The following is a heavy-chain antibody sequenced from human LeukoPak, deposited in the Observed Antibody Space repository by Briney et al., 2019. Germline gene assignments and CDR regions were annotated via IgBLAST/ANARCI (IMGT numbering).Heavy chain of an antibody. CDR2: IDGSGTI. Sequence: PGGSLRLSCAASGFTFSSYGMSWVRQAPGKGLEWVSDIDGSGTIYYADSVKGRFTISRDNAKNSLYLQMNSLRDEDTAVYYCARDRPLDYWGQGTLVTVSS. J-gene: IGHJ4*02. CDR1: GFTFSSYG. V-gene: IGHV3-48*02. CDR3: ARDRPLDY.